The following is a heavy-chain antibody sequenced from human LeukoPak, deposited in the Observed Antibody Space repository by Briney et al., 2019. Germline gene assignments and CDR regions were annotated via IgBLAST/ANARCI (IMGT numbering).Heavy chain of an antibody. CDR3: TRGHGSGSYRYFDY. CDR2: ISSSSSYI. V-gene: IGHV3-21*01. CDR1: GFTFSSYS. J-gene: IGHJ4*02. D-gene: IGHD3-10*01. Sequence: GGSLRLSCAAPGFTFSSYSMNWVRQAPGKGLEWVSSISSSSSYIYYADSVKGRFTISRDNAKNSLYLQMNSLRAEDTAVYYCTRGHGSGSYRYFDYWGQGTLVTVSS.